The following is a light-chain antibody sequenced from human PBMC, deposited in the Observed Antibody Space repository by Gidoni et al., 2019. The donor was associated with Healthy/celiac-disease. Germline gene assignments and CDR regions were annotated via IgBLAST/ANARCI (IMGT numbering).Light chain of an antibody. CDR3: QQYDSTPQT. V-gene: IGKV4-1*01. Sequence: DIVMTQSPDPLAVSLGERATIHCKSSPSVLYSSNNKNYLAWYQQKPGQPPKLLIYWASTRESGVPDRFSGSGSGTDFTLTISSLQAEDVAVYYCQQYDSTPQTFGQGTKVEIK. CDR1: PSVLYSSNNKNY. CDR2: WAS. J-gene: IGKJ1*01.